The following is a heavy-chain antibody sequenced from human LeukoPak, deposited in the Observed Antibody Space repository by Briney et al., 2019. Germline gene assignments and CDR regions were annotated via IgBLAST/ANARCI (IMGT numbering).Heavy chain of an antibody. Sequence: GGSLRLSCAASGFTFSSYGMHWVRQAPGKGLEWVAVIWYDGSNKYYADSVKGRFTISRDNSKNTLYLQMNSLRAEDTAVYYCARDLALNSNYFDYWGQGTLVTVSS. V-gene: IGHV3-33*01. CDR1: GFTFSSYG. CDR2: IWYDGSNK. J-gene: IGHJ4*02. CDR3: ARDLALNSNYFDY.